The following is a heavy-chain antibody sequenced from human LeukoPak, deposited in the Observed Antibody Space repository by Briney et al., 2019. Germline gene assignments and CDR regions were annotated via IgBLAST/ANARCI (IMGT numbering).Heavy chain of an antibody. D-gene: IGHD5-18*01. CDR3: ARDEYSYGVFDY. CDR1: GFTFSSYS. Sequence: PGGSLRLSCAASGFTFSSYSMNWVRQAPGKGLEWVSSISSSSSYIYYADSVKGRFTISRGNAKNSLYLQMNSLRAEDTAVYYCARDEYSYGVFDYWGQGTLVTVSS. V-gene: IGHV3-21*01. CDR2: ISSSSSYI. J-gene: IGHJ4*02.